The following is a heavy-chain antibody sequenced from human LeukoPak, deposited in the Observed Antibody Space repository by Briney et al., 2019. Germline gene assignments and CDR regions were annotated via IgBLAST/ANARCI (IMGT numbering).Heavy chain of an antibody. D-gene: IGHD3-9*01. V-gene: IGHV4-59*01. CDR2: IYYSGST. CDR3: ARLDEDYDILTGYYPAHWFGP. CDR1: GGSISSYY. J-gene: IGHJ5*02. Sequence: PSETLSLTCTVSGGSISSYYWSWIRQPPGKGLEWIGYIYYSGSTNYNPSLKSRVTISVDTSKNQFSLNLSSVTAADTSVYCCARLDEDYDILTGYYPAHWFGPWGQGTLVTVSS.